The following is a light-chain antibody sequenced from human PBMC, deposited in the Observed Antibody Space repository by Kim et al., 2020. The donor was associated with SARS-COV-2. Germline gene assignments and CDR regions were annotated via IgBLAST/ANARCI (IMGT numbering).Light chain of an antibody. J-gene: IGKJ5*01. CDR1: QSIDNTY. V-gene: IGKV3-20*01. CDR3: QQYGGSPRT. CDR2: AAS. Sequence: SPGEIATLSCRASQSIDNTYLAWYEQKPGQAPRLLIYAASSRATGIPDRFSGSGSGTDFTLTISRLEPEDFAVYYCQQYGGSPRTFGQGTRLEIK.